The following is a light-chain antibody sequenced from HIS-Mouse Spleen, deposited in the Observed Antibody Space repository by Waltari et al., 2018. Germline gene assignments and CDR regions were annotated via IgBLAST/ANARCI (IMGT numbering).Light chain of an antibody. CDR1: SSNIGSNY. V-gene: IGLV1-47*01. CDR2: RNN. Sequence: QSVLTQPPSASGTPGQRVTISCSGSSSNIGSNYVYWYQQLPGTAPKLLIYRNNQRPAGVPYRFSGSKSGTSASLAISGLRSEDEAEYYCAAWDDSLSGWVFGGGTKLTVL. J-gene: IGLJ3*02. CDR3: AAWDDSLSGWV.